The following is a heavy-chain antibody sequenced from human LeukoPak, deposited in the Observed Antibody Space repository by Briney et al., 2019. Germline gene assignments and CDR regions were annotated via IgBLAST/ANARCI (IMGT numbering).Heavy chain of an antibody. V-gene: IGHV3-53*01. D-gene: IGHD6-19*01. J-gene: IGHJ1*01. CDR3: ARDQYSSNWYVHH. Sequence: GGSLRLSCAASGFTVSSNYMSWVRQAPGKGLEWVSLISSVGSTYYADSVKGRFTISRDNSRNTLYLQMNSLRAEDTAVYYCARDQYSSNWYVHHWGQGTLVTVS. CDR2: ISSVGST. CDR1: GFTVSSNY.